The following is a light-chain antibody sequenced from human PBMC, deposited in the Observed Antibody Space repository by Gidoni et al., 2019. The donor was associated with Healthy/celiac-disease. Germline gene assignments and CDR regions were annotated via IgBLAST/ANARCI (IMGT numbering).Light chain of an antibody. Sequence: EIVMTQSPATLSVSQGERATLSCRASQSVSSNLAWYQQKPGQAPRLLIYGASTRATGIPARFSGRGSGTEFTLTISSLQSEDFAVYYCQQYNNWPPNTFGPGTKLEIK. V-gene: IGKV3-15*01. CDR1: QSVSSN. CDR2: GAS. CDR3: QQYNNWPPNT. J-gene: IGKJ2*01.